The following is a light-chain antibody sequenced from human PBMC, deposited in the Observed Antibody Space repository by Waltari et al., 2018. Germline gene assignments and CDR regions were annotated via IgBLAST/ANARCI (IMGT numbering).Light chain of an antibody. V-gene: IGLV10-54*04. CDR2: RNN. J-gene: IGLJ3*02. CDR1: NNNVGNQG. Sequence: QSGLTQPPSVSKGLGQTATLTCTGNNNNVGNQGAAWLQQHQGHPPKLLSYRNNNRPPGISEKFSASRSGNTASLTITGLQPEDEADYCCSAWDSNLSAWVFGGGTKLTVL. CDR3: SAWDSNLSAWV.